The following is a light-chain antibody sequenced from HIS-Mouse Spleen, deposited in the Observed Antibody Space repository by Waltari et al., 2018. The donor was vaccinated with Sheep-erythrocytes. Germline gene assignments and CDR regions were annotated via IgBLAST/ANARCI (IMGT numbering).Light chain of an antibody. J-gene: IGLJ3*02. CDR1: SSDVGSYNL. CDR2: EGS. CDR3: CSYAGSSTPWV. V-gene: IGLV2-23*01. Sequence: QSALTQPASVSGSPGQSITISCTGTSSDVGSYNLVSVYQQPPGKAPKLMIYEGSKRPSGVSNRFSGSKSGNTASLTISGLQAEDEADYYCCSYAGSSTPWVFGGGTKLTVL.